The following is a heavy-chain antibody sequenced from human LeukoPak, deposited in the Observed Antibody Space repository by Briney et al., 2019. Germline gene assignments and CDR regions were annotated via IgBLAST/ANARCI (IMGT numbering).Heavy chain of an antibody. CDR2: INPSGGST. J-gene: IGHJ5*02. CDR3: ARDNSVEDTAWWFDP. D-gene: IGHD4-23*01. CDR1: GYTFTSYG. Sequence: ASVKVSCKASGYTFTSYGISWVRQAPGQGLEWMGIINPSGGSTSYAQKFQGRVTMTRDTSTSTDYMELSSLRSEDTAVYYCARDNSVEDTAWWFDPWGQGTLVTVSS. V-gene: IGHV1-46*01.